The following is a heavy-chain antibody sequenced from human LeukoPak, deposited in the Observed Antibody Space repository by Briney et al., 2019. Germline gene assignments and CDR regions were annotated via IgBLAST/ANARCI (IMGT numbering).Heavy chain of an antibody. D-gene: IGHD6-13*01. CDR3: AREEEHQLSSAFDI. Sequence: PGGSLRLSCTASGFTVSSNYMTWVRQAPGKGLEWVSVLYSGGSTYYADSVKGRFTISRDNSKNTLYLQMNSLRVEDTAMYYCAREEEHQLSSAFDIWGRGTMVTVSS. J-gene: IGHJ3*02. CDR2: LYSGGST. V-gene: IGHV3-53*01. CDR1: GFTVSSNY.